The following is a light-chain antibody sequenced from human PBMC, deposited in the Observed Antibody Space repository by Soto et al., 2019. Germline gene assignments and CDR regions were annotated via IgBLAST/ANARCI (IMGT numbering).Light chain of an antibody. Sequence: EIVMTQSPATLSVSPGERVTLSCRASQSVSSNLAWYQQKPGQAPRLLIYGASTRATCIPARFSGSGSGTEFTLPISSLQSEDFAVYYCQQYNNWPPWTFGQGTKVEIK. CDR1: QSVSSN. CDR3: QQYNNWPPWT. CDR2: GAS. V-gene: IGKV3-15*01. J-gene: IGKJ1*01.